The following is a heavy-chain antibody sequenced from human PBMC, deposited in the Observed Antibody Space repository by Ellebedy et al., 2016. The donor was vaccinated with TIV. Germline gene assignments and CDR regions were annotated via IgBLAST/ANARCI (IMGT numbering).Heavy chain of an antibody. CDR3: ARFPSAWYFDL. CDR2: ISISGSSI. CDR1: GFTFSDSW. Sequence: GGSLRLSXAASGFTFSDSWMSWVRQAPGKGLEWISYISISGSSIYYADSVKGRFTISRDTAKNSLYLQMNGLRAEDTAVYYCARFPSAWYFDLWGRGTLVSVSS. V-gene: IGHV3-11*01. J-gene: IGHJ2*01. D-gene: IGHD3-3*01.